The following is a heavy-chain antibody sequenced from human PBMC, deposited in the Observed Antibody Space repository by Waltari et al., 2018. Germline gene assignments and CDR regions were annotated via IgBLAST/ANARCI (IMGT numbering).Heavy chain of an antibody. Sequence: QEQMVESGGGVVQPGRPLSLSFSISGFIFSKYAMKWVRQAPGKGVEWLAVISYDGSSQYYADSVKGRFSVSRDSFKNTVYLHMNGLRTEDTAVYYCARAVTGEDAFDMWGQGTMVTVSS. CDR2: ISYDGSSQ. CDR3: ARAVTGEDAFDM. D-gene: IGHD2-21*02. V-gene: IGHV3-30-3*01. J-gene: IGHJ3*02. CDR1: GFIFSKYA.